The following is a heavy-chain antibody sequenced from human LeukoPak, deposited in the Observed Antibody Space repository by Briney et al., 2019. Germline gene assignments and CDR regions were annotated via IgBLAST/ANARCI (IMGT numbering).Heavy chain of an antibody. D-gene: IGHD6-13*01. CDR1: GFTFSSYA. CDR3: ARSKGYSYGMDV. Sequence: GGSLRLSCAASGFTFSSYAMSWVRQAPGKGLEWVSYISSSISITYYADSVKGRFTISRDNAENSLYLQMNSLRAEDTAVYYCARSKGYSYGMDVWGQGTTVTVSS. CDR2: ISSSISIT. J-gene: IGHJ6*02. V-gene: IGHV3-48*04.